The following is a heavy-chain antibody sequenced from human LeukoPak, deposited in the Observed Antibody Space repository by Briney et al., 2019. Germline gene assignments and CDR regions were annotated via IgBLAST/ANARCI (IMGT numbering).Heavy chain of an antibody. CDR2: ISAYNGNT. CDR3: ARGAGYCSGGSCYKNWFDP. Sequence: ASVKVSCKASGYTFTSYGINWVRQAPGQGLEWMGWISAYNGNTNYAQKLQGRVTMTTDTSTSTAYMELRSLRSDDTAVYYCARGAGYCSGGSCYKNWFDPWGQGTLVTVSS. D-gene: IGHD2-15*01. V-gene: IGHV1-18*01. CDR1: GYTFTSYG. J-gene: IGHJ5*02.